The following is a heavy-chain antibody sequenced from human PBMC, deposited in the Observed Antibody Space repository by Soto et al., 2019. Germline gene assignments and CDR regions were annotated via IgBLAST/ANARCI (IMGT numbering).Heavy chain of an antibody. D-gene: IGHD2-2*01. V-gene: IGHV3-48*02. CDR1: GFTFSSYS. CDR3: ERVVPHNWFDS. Sequence: EVQLVESGGGLVQPGGSLRLSCVASGFTFSSYSMNWVRQAPGKGLEWVSYISSGSSNIYYGVSVKGRFTISSDNARNSLYLQMNSLKDEDTAVYYCERVVPHNWFDSRGQGTIVTVSS. J-gene: IGHJ5*01. CDR2: ISSGSSNI.